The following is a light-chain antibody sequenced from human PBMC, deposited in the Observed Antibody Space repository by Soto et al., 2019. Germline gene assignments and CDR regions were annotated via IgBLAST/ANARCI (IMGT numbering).Light chain of an antibody. CDR2: EGS. J-gene: IGLJ1*01. V-gene: IGLV2-23*01. Sequence: QSVLTQPASVSGSPGQSITISCTGTSSDVGSYNLVSWYQQHPGRAPKLIIYEGSKRPSGLSNRFSGSKSGNTASLTISGLQAEDEADYYCCAYAGSTRMFGPGTKLTVL. CDR1: SSDVGSYNL. CDR3: CAYAGSTRM.